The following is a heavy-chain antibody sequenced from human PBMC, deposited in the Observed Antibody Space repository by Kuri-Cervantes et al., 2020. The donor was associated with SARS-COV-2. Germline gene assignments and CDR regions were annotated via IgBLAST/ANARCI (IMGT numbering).Heavy chain of an antibody. CDR3: ARTLASITGTYMDV. D-gene: IGHD1-7*01. CDR1: GGSISSGDYY. J-gene: IGHJ6*03. CDR2: IYYSGST. V-gene: IGHV4-30-4*08. Sequence: SETLSLTCTVSGGSISSGDYYWSWIRQPPGEGLEWIGYIYYSGSTYYNPSLKSRVTISVDTSKNQFSLKLSSVTAADTAVYYCARTLASITGTYMDVWGKETTVTVSS.